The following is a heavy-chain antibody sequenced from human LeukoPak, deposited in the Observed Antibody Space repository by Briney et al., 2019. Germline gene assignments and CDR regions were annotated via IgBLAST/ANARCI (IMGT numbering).Heavy chain of an antibody. CDR2: ISWNSGSI. CDR3: AKDRGSGWSMSLVR. J-gene: IGHJ4*02. V-gene: IGHV3-9*01. Sequence: GGSLRLSCAASGFTFDDYAMHWVRQAPGKGLEWVSGISWNSGSIGYADSVKGRFTISRDNAKNSLYLQMNSPRAEDTALYYCAKDRGSGWSMSLVRWGQGTLVTVSS. D-gene: IGHD6-19*01. CDR1: GFTFDDYA.